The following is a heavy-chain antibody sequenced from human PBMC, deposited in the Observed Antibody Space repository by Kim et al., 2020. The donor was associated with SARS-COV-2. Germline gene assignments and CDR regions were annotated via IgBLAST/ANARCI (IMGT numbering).Heavy chain of an antibody. D-gene: IGHD3-10*01. CDR2: T. J-gene: IGHJ4*02. Sequence: TNYAQKLQGRVTMTTDTSTSTAYMELRSLRSDDTAVYYCARFPLLGSIDYWGQGTLVTVSS. CDR3: ARFPLLGSIDY. V-gene: IGHV1-18*01.